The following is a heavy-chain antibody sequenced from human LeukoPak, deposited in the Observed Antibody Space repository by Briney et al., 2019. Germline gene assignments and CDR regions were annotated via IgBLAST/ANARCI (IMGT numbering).Heavy chain of an antibody. J-gene: IGHJ4*02. V-gene: IGHV4-39*02. CDR3: AREITYYDFWSGYYSDGYFDC. CDR2: IYYSGST. CDR1: GGSISSSSYY. Sequence: KPSETLSLTCTVSGGSISSSSYYWGWIRQPPGKGLEWIGSIYYSGSTYYNPSLKSRVTISVDTSKNRFSLKLSSVTAADTAVYYCAREITYYDFWSGYYSDGYFDCWGQGTLVTVSS. D-gene: IGHD3-3*01.